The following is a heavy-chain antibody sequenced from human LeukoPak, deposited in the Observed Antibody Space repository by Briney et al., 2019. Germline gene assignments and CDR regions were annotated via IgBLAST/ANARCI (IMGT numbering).Heavy chain of an antibody. CDR1: GYTFSDNF. Sequence: ASVKVSCKASGYTFSDNFMHWVRQAPGQGLEWMGWINPNSGGTNYAQKFQGRVTMTRDTSISTAYMELSRLRSDDTAVYYCARAWLRLNPYFDYWGQGTLVTVSS. J-gene: IGHJ4*02. CDR3: ARAWLRLNPYFDY. D-gene: IGHD5-12*01. CDR2: INPNSGGT. V-gene: IGHV1-2*02.